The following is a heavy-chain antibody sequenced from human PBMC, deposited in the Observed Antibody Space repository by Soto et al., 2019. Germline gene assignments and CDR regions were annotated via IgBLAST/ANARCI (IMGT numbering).Heavy chain of an antibody. J-gene: IGHJ5*02. Sequence: ASVKVSCKASGYTFTSYDINWVRQATGQGLEWMGWMNPNSGNTGYAQKFQGRVTMTRNTSISTAYMELSSLRSEATAVYYCARGWLGQQLGHNWFDALGQGTLVTVSS. CDR1: GYTFTSYD. V-gene: IGHV1-8*01. CDR3: ARGWLGQQLGHNWFDA. CDR2: MNPNSGNT. D-gene: IGHD6-13*01.